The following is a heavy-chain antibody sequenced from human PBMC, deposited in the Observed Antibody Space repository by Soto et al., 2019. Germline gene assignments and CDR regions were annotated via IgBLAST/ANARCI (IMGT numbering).Heavy chain of an antibody. V-gene: IGHV3-30-3*01. CDR2: ISYDGSNK. D-gene: IGHD1-26*01. Sequence: QVQLVESGGGVVQPGRSLRLSCAASGFTFSSYAMHWVRQAPGKGLEWGAVISYDGSNKYYADSVKGRFTISRDNSKNTLYLQMNSLRAEDTAVYYCARDGRGVDYWGQGTLVTVSS. CDR3: ARDGRGVDY. J-gene: IGHJ4*02. CDR1: GFTFSSYA.